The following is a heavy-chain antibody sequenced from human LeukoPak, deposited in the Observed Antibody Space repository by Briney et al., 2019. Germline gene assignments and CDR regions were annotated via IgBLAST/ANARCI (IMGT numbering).Heavy chain of an antibody. CDR3: AREDDYGPGYFDL. CDR2: ISSSSSSI. CDR1: GFTFSSYS. V-gene: IGHV3-21*01. Sequence: GGSLRLSCAASGFTFSSYSMNWVRQAPGKGLEWVSSISSSSSSIYYADSVKGRFTISRDNAKNSLYLQMNSLRAEDTAVYYCAREDDYGPGYFDLWGRGTLVTVSS. J-gene: IGHJ2*01. D-gene: IGHD4/OR15-4a*01.